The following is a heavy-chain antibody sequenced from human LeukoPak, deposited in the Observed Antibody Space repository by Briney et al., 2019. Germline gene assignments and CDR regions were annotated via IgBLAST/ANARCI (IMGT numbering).Heavy chain of an antibody. D-gene: IGHD5-18*01. CDR3: ARVTPVDTAVDYYFDY. J-gene: IGHJ4*02. V-gene: IGHV4-59*01. Sequence: SETLSLTCTVSGGSISSYYWSWIRQPPGKGLEWIGYIYYSGSTNYNPSLKSRVTISVDTSKNQFSLKLSSVTAADTAVYYCARVTPVDTAVDYYFDYWGQGTLVTVSS. CDR1: GGSISSYY. CDR2: IYYSGST.